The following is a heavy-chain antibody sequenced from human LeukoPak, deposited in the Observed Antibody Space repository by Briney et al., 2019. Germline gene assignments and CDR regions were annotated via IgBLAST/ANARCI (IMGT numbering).Heavy chain of an antibody. CDR1: GFTFDDYA. D-gene: IGHD5-24*01. CDR2: ISWNSGSI. CDR3: ARDPVEMATIGHFDY. Sequence: GGSLRLSCAASGFTFDDYAMHWVRQDPGKGLEWVSGISWNSGSIGYADSVKGRFTISRDNAKNSLYLQMNSLRAEDTAVYYCARDPVEMATIGHFDYWGQGTLVTVSS. V-gene: IGHV3-9*01. J-gene: IGHJ4*02.